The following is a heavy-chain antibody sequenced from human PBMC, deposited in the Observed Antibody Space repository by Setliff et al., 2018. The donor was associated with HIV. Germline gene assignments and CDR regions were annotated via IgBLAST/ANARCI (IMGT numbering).Heavy chain of an antibody. D-gene: IGHD6-13*01. CDR1: GYSISSGYY. J-gene: IGHJ3*02. CDR2: IYHAGNT. V-gene: IGHV4-38-2*02. Sequence: SETLSLTCTVTGYSISSGYYWAWIRQPPGKGLEWIGYIYHAGNTYYNPSLKSRVTISVDTSKNQFSLKLYSVTVADTAFYYCARADSSSWFFATFDIWGQGTMVTVSS. CDR3: ARADSSSWFFATFDI.